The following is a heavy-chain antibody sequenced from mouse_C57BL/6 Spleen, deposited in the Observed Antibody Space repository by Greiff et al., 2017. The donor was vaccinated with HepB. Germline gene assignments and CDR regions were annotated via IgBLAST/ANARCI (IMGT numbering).Heavy chain of an antibody. Sequence: VQRVESGPELVKPGASVKISCKASGYAFSSSWMNWVKQRPGKGLEWIGRIYPGDGDTNYNGKFKGKATLTADKSSSTAYMQLSSLTSEDSAVYFCAREEALLRYDYWGQGTTLTVSS. D-gene: IGHD1-1*01. V-gene: IGHV1-82*01. J-gene: IGHJ2*01. CDR3: AREEALLRYDY. CDR1: GYAFSSSW. CDR2: IYPGDGDT.